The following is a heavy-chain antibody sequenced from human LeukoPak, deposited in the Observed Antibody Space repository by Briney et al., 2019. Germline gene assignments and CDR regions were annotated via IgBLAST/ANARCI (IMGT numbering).Heavy chain of an antibody. V-gene: IGHV3-33*01. Sequence: PGGSLRLSCAASGFTFSSYGMHWVRQAPGKGLEWVAVIWYDGSNKYYADSVKGRFTISRDNSKNTLYLQMNSLRAEDTAVYYCARERHSSYYTNYYYYYMDVWGKGTTVTVSS. CDR1: GFTFSSYG. CDR2: IWYDGSNK. CDR3: ARERHSSYYTNYYYYYMDV. J-gene: IGHJ6*03. D-gene: IGHD2-2*02.